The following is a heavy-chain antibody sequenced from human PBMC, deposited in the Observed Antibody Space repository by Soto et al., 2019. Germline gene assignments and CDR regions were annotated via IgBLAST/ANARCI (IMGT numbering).Heavy chain of an antibody. Sequence: SVKVSCKASGGTVSSYAISWVRQAPGQGLVWMGGIIPIFGTANYAQKFLGRVTITAGESRSTAYMALSSLRLEDPAVYYCGRHPLRGPGAFDICGQGTMVTVS. V-gene: IGHV1-69*13. CDR3: GRHPLRGPGAFDI. J-gene: IGHJ3*02. CDR2: IIPIFGTA. CDR1: GGTVSSYA.